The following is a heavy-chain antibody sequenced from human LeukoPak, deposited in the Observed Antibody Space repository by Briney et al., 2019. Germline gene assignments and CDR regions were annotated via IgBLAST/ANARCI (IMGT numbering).Heavy chain of an antibody. CDR3: AREGGGYFDWLPSYYYGMDV. J-gene: IGHJ6*02. Sequence: GRSLRLSCAASGFTFSSYAMHWVRQAPGKGLEWVAVISYDGSNKYYADSVKGRFTISRDNSKNTLYLQMNSLSAEDTAVYYCAREGGGYFDWLPSYYYGMDVWGQGTTVTVSS. D-gene: IGHD3-9*01. V-gene: IGHV3-30-3*01. CDR1: GFTFSSYA. CDR2: ISYDGSNK.